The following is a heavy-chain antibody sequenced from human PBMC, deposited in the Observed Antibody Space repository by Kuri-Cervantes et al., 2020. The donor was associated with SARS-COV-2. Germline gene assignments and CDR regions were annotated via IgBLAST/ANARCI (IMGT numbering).Heavy chain of an antibody. J-gene: IGHJ5*02. CDR3: ATAPPFGYNWFDP. V-gene: IGHV1-24*01. Sequence: ASVNVSCKVSGYTLTELSMHWVRQAPGKGLEWMGGFDPEDGETIYAQKFQGRVTMTEDTSTDTAYMELSSLRSEDTAVYYCATAPPFGYNWFDPWGQGTLVTVSS. CDR2: FDPEDGET. D-gene: IGHD3-10*01. CDR1: GYTLTELS.